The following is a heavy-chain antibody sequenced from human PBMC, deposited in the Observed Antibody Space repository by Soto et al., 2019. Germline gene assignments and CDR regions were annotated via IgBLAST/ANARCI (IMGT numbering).Heavy chain of an antibody. CDR1: GFTFSSYA. CDR2: ISYDGSNK. J-gene: IGHJ4*02. CDR3: ARGAAGTAY. Sequence: QVQLVESGGGVVQPGRSLRLSCAASGFTFSSYAMHWVRQAPGKGLEWVAVISYDGSNKYYADSVKGRFTISRDNSKNTLYLQMNSLGAEDTAVYYCARGAAGTAYWGQGTLVTVSS. V-gene: IGHV3-30*14. D-gene: IGHD6-13*01.